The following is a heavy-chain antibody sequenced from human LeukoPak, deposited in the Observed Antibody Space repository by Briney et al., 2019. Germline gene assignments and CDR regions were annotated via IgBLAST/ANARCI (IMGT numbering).Heavy chain of an antibody. CDR3: ARTYCAEDCSIRYFDY. CDR2: ISGSGGST. V-gene: IGHV3-23*01. D-gene: IGHD2-21*02. CDR1: GFTFSSYG. Sequence: PGGSLRLSCAASGFTFSSYGMSWVRQAPGKGLEWVSAISGSGGSTHYADSVKGRFTISRDNSKNTLYLQMNSLRAEDTAVYYCARTYCAEDCSIRYFDYWGQGTLVTVSS. J-gene: IGHJ4*02.